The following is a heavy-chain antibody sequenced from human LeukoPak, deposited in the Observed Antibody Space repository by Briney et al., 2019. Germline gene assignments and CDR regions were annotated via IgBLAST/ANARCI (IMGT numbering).Heavy chain of an antibody. V-gene: IGHV4-31*03. CDR1: GGSISSGGYY. D-gene: IGHD1-26*01. Sequence: SETLSLTCTVSGGSISSGGYYWSWIRQHPGKGLEWIGYIYYSGSTYYNPSLKSRVTISVDTSKNQFSLKLSSVTAADTAVYYCARGPSWDFDYWGQGTLVTVSS. J-gene: IGHJ4*02. CDR2: IYYSGST. CDR3: ARGPSWDFDY.